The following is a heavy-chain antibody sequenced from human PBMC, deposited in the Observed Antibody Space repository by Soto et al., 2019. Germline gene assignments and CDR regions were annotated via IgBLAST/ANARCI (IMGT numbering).Heavy chain of an antibody. D-gene: IGHD3-3*01. CDR2: ISGSGGST. V-gene: IGHV3-23*01. CDR3: AKDWVGPTFGGEDIMSFDNGMGA. J-gene: IGHJ6*02. CDR1: GFTFSSYA. Sequence: GGSLRLSCAASGFTFSSYAMSWVRQAPGKGLEWVSAISGSGGSTYYADSVKGRFTISRDNSKNTLYLQMNSLRAEDTAVYYCAKDWVGPTFGGEDIMSFDNGMGAGGDGPPITVS.